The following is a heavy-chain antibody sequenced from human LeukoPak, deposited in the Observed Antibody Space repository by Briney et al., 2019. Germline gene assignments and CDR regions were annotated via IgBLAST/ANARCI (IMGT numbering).Heavy chain of an antibody. CDR2: IRQDGSEK. CDR1: GFTFSSYW. Sequence: PGGSLRLSCAASGFTFSSYWMSWVRQAPGKGLEWVANIRQDGSEKYYVDSVKGRFTISRDNAKNSLYLQMNSLRAEDTAVYYCARVGRRDAFDIWGQGTMVTVSS. J-gene: IGHJ3*02. D-gene: IGHD2-15*01. V-gene: IGHV3-7*01. CDR3: ARVGRRDAFDI.